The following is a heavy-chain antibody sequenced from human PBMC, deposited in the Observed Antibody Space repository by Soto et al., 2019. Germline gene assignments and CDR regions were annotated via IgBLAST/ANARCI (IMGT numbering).Heavy chain of an antibody. J-gene: IGHJ4*02. CDR2: ISGSGGST. CDR3: AKDREKQYYYDSSGYYYDY. CDR1: GFTFSSYA. V-gene: IGHV3-23*01. Sequence: EVQLLESGGGLVQPGGSLRLSCAASGFTFSSYAMSWVRQAPGKGLEWVSAISGSGGSTYYADSVKGRFTISRDNSKNTLYLQMNSLRAEDTAVYYCAKDREKQYYYDSSGYYYDYWGQGTLVTVSS. D-gene: IGHD3-22*01.